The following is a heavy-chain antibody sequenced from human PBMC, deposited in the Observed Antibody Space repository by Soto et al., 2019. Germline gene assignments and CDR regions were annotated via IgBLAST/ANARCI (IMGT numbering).Heavy chain of an antibody. D-gene: IGHD6-6*01. Sequence: ASVKVSCKASGYTFTSYAMHWVRQAPGQRLEWMGWINAGNGNTKYSRKFQGRVTITRDTSASTAYMELSSLRSEDTAVYYCARDREVEYSSSSPHPFYYYYYGMDVWGQGTTVTVSS. CDR1: GYTFTSYA. CDR2: INAGNGNT. J-gene: IGHJ6*02. CDR3: ARDREVEYSSSSPHPFYYYYYGMDV. V-gene: IGHV1-3*01.